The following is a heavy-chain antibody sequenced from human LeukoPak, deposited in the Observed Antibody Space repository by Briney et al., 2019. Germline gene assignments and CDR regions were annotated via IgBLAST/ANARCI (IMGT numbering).Heavy chain of an antibody. D-gene: IGHD6-19*01. V-gene: IGHV4-59*01. CDR3: ARVRLGSGLRYYFDY. CDR2: IYYSGST. Sequence: SETLSLTCIVSGGSISSYYWSWIRQPPGTGLEWIGYIYYSGSTNYNPSLKSRVTISVDTSKNQFSLKLSSVTAADTAVYYCARVRLGSGLRYYFDYWGQGTLVTVSS. J-gene: IGHJ4*02. CDR1: GGSISSYY.